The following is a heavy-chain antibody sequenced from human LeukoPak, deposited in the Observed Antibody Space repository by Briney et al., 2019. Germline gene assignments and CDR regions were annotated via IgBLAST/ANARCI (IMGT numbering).Heavy chain of an antibody. CDR1: GFTFTNYG. J-gene: IGHJ4*02. V-gene: IGHV3-30*02. D-gene: IGHD3-3*01. Sequence: GGSLRLSCAASGFTFTNYGMHWVRQAPGKGLEWVAFIRYDGSNKFYADSVKGRFTISRDNSKKMLYLQMNSLGAEDTAVYYCAKPDFWSGLGINYWGQGTLVTVSS. CDR3: AKPDFWSGLGINY. CDR2: IRYDGSNK.